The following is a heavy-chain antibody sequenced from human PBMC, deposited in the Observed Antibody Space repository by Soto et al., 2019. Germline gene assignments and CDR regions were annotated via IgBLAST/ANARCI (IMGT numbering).Heavy chain of an antibody. Sequence: QVQLVQSGADVKKPGASVKFSCKASGYNFPSYGISWVRQAPGQGLEWMGWISPHNDRTKYARRFQDRVTMTTETPTSTVYMELGSLRSDDTAVYYCARDLDYSSGRYFDHDAFDIWGQGTVVTVSS. CDR3: ARDLDYSSGRYFDHDAFDI. J-gene: IGHJ3*02. D-gene: IGHD6-19*01. CDR1: GYNFPSYG. V-gene: IGHV1-18*01. CDR2: ISPHNDRT.